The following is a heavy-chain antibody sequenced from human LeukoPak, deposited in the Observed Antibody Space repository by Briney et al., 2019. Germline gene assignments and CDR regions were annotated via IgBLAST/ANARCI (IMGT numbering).Heavy chain of an antibody. Sequence: PGGSLRLSCAASGFTVSSNYMSWVRQAPGKGLEWVSVIYSGGSTYYADSVKGRFTISRDNSKNTLYLQMNSLRAEDTAVYYCARVMITFGGVIAYRGQGTLVTVSS. J-gene: IGHJ4*02. CDR3: ARVMITFGGVIAY. CDR2: IYSGGST. CDR1: GFTVSSNY. V-gene: IGHV3-53*01. D-gene: IGHD3-16*02.